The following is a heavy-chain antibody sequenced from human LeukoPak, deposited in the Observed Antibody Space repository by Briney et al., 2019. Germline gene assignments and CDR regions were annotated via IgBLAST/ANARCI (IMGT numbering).Heavy chain of an antibody. CDR2: ISSSGSTT. J-gene: IGHJ4*02. CDR3: ASPQYYFDY. Sequence: PGRSLRLSCAASGFTFSTYEMNWVRQAPGKGLEWVSHISSSGSTTYYADSVKGRFTISRDNAKNSLYLQMNSLRAEDTAVYYCASPQYYFDYWGQGTLVTVSS. V-gene: IGHV3-48*03. CDR1: GFTFSTYE. D-gene: IGHD5-24*01.